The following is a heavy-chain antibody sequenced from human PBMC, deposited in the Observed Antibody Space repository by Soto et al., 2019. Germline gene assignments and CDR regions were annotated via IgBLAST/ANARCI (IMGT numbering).Heavy chain of an antibody. CDR2: ISVSGNII. J-gene: IGHJ4*02. Sequence: GGSLRLSCAASGFTFSTYEFNWVRQAPGRGLEWISYISVSGNIIKYADSVKGRFTISRDNAENSLHLHMSSLRVDDTAVYFCVRDTMRASAAASLDYWGQGTQVTVPS. CDR3: VRDTMRASAAASLDY. CDR1: GFTFSTYE. V-gene: IGHV3-48*03. D-gene: IGHD6-13*01.